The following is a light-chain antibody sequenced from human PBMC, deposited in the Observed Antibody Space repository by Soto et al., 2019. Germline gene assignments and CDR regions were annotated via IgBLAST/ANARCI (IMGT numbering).Light chain of an antibody. CDR2: DAS. CDR3: HQRQYWPPIT. Sequence: VLTQSPTTLSLSPGERGTPCCWPSLSVSVYLDWYQQKPGQAPRLLISDASNRATGIPARFSGSGSGTDFTLTISSLEPEDFAVYYCHQRQYWPPITFGQGTRLEIK. V-gene: IGKV3-11*01. J-gene: IGKJ5*01. CDR1: LSVSVY.